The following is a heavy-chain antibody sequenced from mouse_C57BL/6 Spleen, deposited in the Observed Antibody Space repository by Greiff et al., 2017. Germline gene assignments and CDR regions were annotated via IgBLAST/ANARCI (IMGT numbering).Heavy chain of an antibody. Sequence: QVQLQQSGAELARPGASVKMSCKASGYTFTSYTMHWVKQRPGQGLEWIGYINPSSGYTKYNQKFKDKATLTADKSSSTAYMQLSSLTSEDSAVYYCARSGGDYAKDYWGQGTSGTVSS. CDR3: ARSGGDYAKDY. CDR1: GYTFTSYT. J-gene: IGHJ4*01. CDR2: INPSSGYT. D-gene: IGHD3-1*01. V-gene: IGHV1-4*01.